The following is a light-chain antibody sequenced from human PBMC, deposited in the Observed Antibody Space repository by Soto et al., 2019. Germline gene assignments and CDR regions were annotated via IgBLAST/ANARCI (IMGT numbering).Light chain of an antibody. V-gene: IGLV2-14*01. Sequence: QLVLTQPASVSGSPGQSITISCTGTSSDVGGYDSVSWYQQHPGKAPKLMIYEVSNRPSGVSNRFSGSKSGNTASLTISGLQTEDEADYYCCAYTSTSALYVFGTGTKVTVL. CDR2: EVS. J-gene: IGLJ1*01. CDR1: SSDVGGYDS. CDR3: CAYTSTSALYV.